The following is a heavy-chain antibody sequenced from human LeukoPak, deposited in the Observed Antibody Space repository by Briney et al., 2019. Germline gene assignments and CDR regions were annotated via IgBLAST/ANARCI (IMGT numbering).Heavy chain of an antibody. CDR1: GFNLGSYW. J-gene: IGHJ6*03. CDR2: IKSDGDGSDT. D-gene: IGHD1-26*01. CDR3: ARDRIGNYYQMDV. V-gene: IGHV3-74*01. Sequence: GGSLRLSCAASGFNLGSYWMHWVRQAPGKGLVWVSRIKSDGDGSDTAYADSVKGRFIISRDNAKNTLDLQMNSLRAEDTAVYYCARDRIGNYYQMDVWGKGTTVTVSS.